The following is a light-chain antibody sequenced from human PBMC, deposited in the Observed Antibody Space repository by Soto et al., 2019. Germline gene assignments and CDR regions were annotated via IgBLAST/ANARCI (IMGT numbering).Light chain of an antibody. CDR1: QGISSY. J-gene: IGKJ4*01. CDR2: AAS. CDR3: QQLNSYPLT. V-gene: IGKV1-9*01. Sequence: IQLTQSPSSLSASVGDRVTITCRASQGISSYLVWYQQKPGKAPKLLICAASTLQSGVPSRFSGSESGTDFTLTISSLQPEDFATYYCQQLNSYPLTFGGGTKVDIK.